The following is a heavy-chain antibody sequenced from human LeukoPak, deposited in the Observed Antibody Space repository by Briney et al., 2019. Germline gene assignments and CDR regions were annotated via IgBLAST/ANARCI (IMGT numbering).Heavy chain of an antibody. CDR3: ARDAYCGGDCYSTGY. CDR1: GFTFSSYS. Sequence: GGSLRLSCAASGFTFSSYSMNWVRQAPGKGLEWVSSISSSSSYIYYADSVKGRFTISRDNAKNSLYLQMNSLRAEDTAVYYCARDAYCGGDCYSTGYWGQGTLVTVSS. V-gene: IGHV3-21*04. J-gene: IGHJ4*02. CDR2: ISSSSSYI. D-gene: IGHD2-21*02.